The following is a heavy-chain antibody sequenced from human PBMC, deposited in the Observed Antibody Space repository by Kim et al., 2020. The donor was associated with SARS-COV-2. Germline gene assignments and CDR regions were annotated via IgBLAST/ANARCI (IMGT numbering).Heavy chain of an antibody. Sequence: SETLSLTCSVSGGSISGSSYYWGWIRQPPGKGLEWIGSSHYSGNTYYNPSLKSRLTMSVDTSKNQFSLKLSSVTAADTAVYYCARGSVLRGLQDYWGQGTLVTVSS. V-gene: IGHV4-39*01. J-gene: IGHJ4*02. CDR1: GGSISGSSYY. CDR3: ARGSVLRGLQDY. CDR2: SHYSGNT. D-gene: IGHD3-10*01.